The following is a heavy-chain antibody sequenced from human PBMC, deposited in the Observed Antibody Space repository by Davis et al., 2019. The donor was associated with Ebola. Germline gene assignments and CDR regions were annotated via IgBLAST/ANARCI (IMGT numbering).Heavy chain of an antibody. J-gene: IGHJ6*02. Sequence: SETLSLTCAVYGGSFSGYYWSWIRQPPGKGLEWIGEINHSGSTNYNPSLKSRVTISVDNSKNQFSLKLSSVTAADTAVYYCARGYCSGGSCYDYYYVMDVWGQGTTVTVSS. V-gene: IGHV4-34*01. CDR3: ARGYCSGGSCYDYYYVMDV. D-gene: IGHD2-15*01. CDR1: GGSFSGYY. CDR2: INHSGST.